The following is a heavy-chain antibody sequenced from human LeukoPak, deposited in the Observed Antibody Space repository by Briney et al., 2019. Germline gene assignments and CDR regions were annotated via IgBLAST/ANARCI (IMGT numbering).Heavy chain of an antibody. CDR3: ARDGWGCSSTSCPRQYNWFDP. D-gene: IGHD2-2*01. J-gene: IGHJ5*02. Sequence: ASVKVSCKASGYTFTGYYIHWVRQAPGQGLEWMGWISAYNGNTNYAQKLQGRVTMTTDTSTSTAYMELRSLRSDDTAVYYCARDGWGCSSTSCPRQYNWFDPWGQGTLVTVSS. CDR2: ISAYNGNT. V-gene: IGHV1-18*04. CDR1: GYTFTGYY.